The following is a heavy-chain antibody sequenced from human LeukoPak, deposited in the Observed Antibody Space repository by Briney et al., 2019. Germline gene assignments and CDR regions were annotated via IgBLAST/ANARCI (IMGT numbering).Heavy chain of an antibody. CDR2: SYYSRRT. CDR1: LGSISTYY. CDR3: ARSRDGVNHTPLDY. V-gene: IGHV4-59*01. J-gene: IGHJ4*02. Sequence: SETLSLTRIFSLGSISTYYWSWIRQPPGRGLEWIGHSYYSRRTNYNPCRKSRVTMSVDTSKNQSSLKLNCVTAADTAVYYCARSRDGVNHTPLDYWGQGTLVTVSS. D-gene: IGHD4-23*01.